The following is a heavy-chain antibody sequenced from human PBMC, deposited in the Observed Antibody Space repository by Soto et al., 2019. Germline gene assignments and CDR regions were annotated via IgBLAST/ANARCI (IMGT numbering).Heavy chain of an antibody. CDR2: IYYSGGT. CDR1: GGSIRSDS. V-gene: IGHV4-59*01. J-gene: IGHJ4*02. D-gene: IGHD1-1*01. CDR3: ATLNWNIYFDS. Sequence: SETLSLTCTVSGGSIRSDSWSWIRQPPGKGLEWVGYIYYSGGTSYNPSLKSRVTISVDTSKNQFSLKLSSVTTADTAIYYCATLNWNIYFDSWGQGTLVTVSS.